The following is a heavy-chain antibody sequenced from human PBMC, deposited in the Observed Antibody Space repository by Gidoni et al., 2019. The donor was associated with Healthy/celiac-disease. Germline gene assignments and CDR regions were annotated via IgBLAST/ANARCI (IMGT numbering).Heavy chain of an antibody. J-gene: IGHJ4*02. CDR1: GGSFSGYY. D-gene: IGHD4-17*01. CDR3: ARSRRGYGDITFDY. V-gene: IGHV4-34*01. Sequence: VYGGSFSGYYWSWIRKPPGNGLEWIGEINHSGSTNYNPSLKSRVTISVDTSKNQFALKLSSVTAADTAVYYWARSRRGYGDITFDYWGQGTLVTVSS. CDR2: INHSGST.